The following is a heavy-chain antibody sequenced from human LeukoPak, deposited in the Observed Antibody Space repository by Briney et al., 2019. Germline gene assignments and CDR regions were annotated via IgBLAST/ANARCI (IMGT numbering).Heavy chain of an antibody. CDR1: GFTFDDYA. D-gene: IGHD1-26*01. Sequence: GGSLRLSCAASGFTFDDYAMHWVRQAPGKGVEWVSGISWNSGSIGYADSVKGRFTISRDNAKNSLYLQMNSLRAEDTALYYCAKAPYYNMDDAFDIWGQGTMVTVSS. V-gene: IGHV3-9*01. CDR3: AKAPYYNMDDAFDI. CDR2: ISWNSGSI. J-gene: IGHJ3*02.